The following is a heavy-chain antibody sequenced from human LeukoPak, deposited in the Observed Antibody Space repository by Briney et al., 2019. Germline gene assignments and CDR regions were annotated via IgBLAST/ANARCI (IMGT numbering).Heavy chain of an antibody. Sequence: SVKVSCKASGYTFTSYGISWVRQAPGQGLEWMGRIIPILGIANYAQKFQGRVTITADKSTSTAYMELSSLRSEDTAVYYCAREVEWELQYYFDYWGQGTLVTVSS. CDR3: AREVEWELQYYFDY. CDR2: IIPILGIA. CDR1: GYTFTSYG. V-gene: IGHV1-69*04. J-gene: IGHJ4*02. D-gene: IGHD1-26*01.